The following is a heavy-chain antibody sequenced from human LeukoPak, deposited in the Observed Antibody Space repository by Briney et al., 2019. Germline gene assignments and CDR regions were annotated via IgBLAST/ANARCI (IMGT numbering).Heavy chain of an antibody. D-gene: IGHD6-6*01. CDR1: GFTFSSYG. V-gene: IGHV3-23*01. CDR3: AREGYSSSAEFDY. CDR2: ISGSGGST. Sequence: PGGSLRLSCAASGFTFSSYGMSWVRQAPGKGLEWVSAISGSGGSTYYADSVKGRFTISRDNSKNTLFLEMNSLRAEDTAVYYCAREGYSSSAEFDYWGQATLVTVSS. J-gene: IGHJ4*02.